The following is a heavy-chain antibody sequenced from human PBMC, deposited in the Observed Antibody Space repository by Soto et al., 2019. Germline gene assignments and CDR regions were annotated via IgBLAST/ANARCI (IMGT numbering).Heavy chain of an antibody. D-gene: IGHD2-21*02. J-gene: IGHJ1*01. V-gene: IGHV4-59*01. CDR1: GGSLSSCY. Sequence: SETLSLTWTGSGGSLSSCYWSWSRQPPGKGLEWIGYIYYSGSTNYNPSLKSRVTISVDTSKNQFSLKLSSVTAADTAVYYCARGICGGDCWDPFQHWGQGTLVTVSS. CDR3: ARGICGGDCWDPFQH. CDR2: IYYSGST.